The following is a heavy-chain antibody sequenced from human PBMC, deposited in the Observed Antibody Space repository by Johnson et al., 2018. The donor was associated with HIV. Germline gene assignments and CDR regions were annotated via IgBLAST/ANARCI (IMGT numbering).Heavy chain of an antibody. CDR2: ISRSGSTI. CDR3: ARDRSPYSRVSLGGI. CDR1: GFTFSSYW. Sequence: VQLVESGGGLVQPGGSLRLSCAASGFTFSSYWMHWIRQAPGKGLAWVSYISRSGSTIYYAASVKGRFTISSDNAKNTLSLQMDSLRPEDTAVYYCARDRSPYSRVSLGGIWGQGTLVTVSS. J-gene: IGHJ3*02. V-gene: IGHV3-48*04. D-gene: IGHD1-26*01.